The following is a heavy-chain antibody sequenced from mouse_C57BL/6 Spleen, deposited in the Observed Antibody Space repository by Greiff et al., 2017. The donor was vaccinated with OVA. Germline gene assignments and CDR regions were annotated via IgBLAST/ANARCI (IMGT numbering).Heavy chain of an antibody. CDR3: ARSEYDGAWFAY. CDR2: ISSGSSTI. Sequence: EVKLVESGGGLVKPGGSLKLSCAASGFTFSDYGMHWVRQAPEKGLEWVAYISSGSSTIYYADTVKGRFTISRDNARNTQFLQMTSMRSEDTAMYYGARSEYDGAWFAYWGQGTLVTVSA. D-gene: IGHD2-4*01. CDR1: GFTFSDYG. V-gene: IGHV5-17*01. J-gene: IGHJ3*01.